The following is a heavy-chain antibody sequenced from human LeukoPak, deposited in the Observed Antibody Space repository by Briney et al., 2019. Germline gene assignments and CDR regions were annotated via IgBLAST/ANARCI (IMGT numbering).Heavy chain of an antibody. CDR2: ISYDGSNK. Sequence: PGRSLRLSYAASGFTFSSYAMHWVRQAPGKGLEWVAVISYDGSNKYYADSVKGRFTISRDNAKNSLYLQMNSLRAEDTAVYYCAREGEMATLNAFDIWGQGTMVTVSS. V-gene: IGHV3-30-3*01. CDR3: AREGEMATLNAFDI. J-gene: IGHJ3*02. D-gene: IGHD5-24*01. CDR1: GFTFSSYA.